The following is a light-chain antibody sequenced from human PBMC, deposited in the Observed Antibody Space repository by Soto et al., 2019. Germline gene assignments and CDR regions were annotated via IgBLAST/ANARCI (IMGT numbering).Light chain of an antibody. CDR2: AAY. CDR3: QKYNSAPRT. J-gene: IGKJ1*01. Sequence: DLQMTQSPSSLSASVGDRVTITCRASQGINNYLAWYQQKPGKVPKLLIYAAYTLQSGVPSRFSGSGSGADFTLTISSLQPEDVAIYYCQKYNSAPRTFGQGTKVEIK. V-gene: IGKV1-27*01. CDR1: QGINNY.